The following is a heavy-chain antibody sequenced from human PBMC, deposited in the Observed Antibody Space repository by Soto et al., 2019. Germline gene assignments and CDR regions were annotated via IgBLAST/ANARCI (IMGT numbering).Heavy chain of an antibody. Sequence: ESGATLVNPTQTLTLTCTFSGLSLSTREVGVGWIRQPPGKALEWLALIYWDDDKRYRPSLKSRLTIVKDTSKNLVILIMTNMDPEDTATYYCAHRAYYYGSGSYYTHWGQGILVTVSS. CDR3: AHRAYYYGSGSYYTH. D-gene: IGHD3-10*01. CDR1: GLSLSTREVG. CDR2: IYWDDDK. V-gene: IGHV2-5*02. J-gene: IGHJ4*02.